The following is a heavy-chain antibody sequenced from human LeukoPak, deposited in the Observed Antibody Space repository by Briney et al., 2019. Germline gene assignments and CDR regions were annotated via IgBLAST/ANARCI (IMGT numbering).Heavy chain of an antibody. V-gene: IGHV4-34*01. CDR3: ARLPPQQVAFDY. D-gene: IGHD2-15*01. J-gene: IGHJ4*02. Sequence: SETLSLTCAVYGGSFSDYYWSWIRQPPGRGLEWIGEINHGGSTNYNPSLKNRVTISVDTSKNQFSLKLSSVTAADTALHYCARLPPQQVAFDYWGQGTLVTVSS. CDR2: INHGGST. CDR1: GGSFSDYY.